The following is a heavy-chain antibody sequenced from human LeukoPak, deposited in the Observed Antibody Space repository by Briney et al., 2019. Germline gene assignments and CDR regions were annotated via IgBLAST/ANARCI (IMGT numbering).Heavy chain of an antibody. Sequence: SETLSLTCTVSGGSISSYYWSWIRQPPGKGLEWIGYIYYSGSTNYNPSLKSRVTISVGTSKNQFSLKLSSVTAADTAVYYCARGPYSSSAYYFDYWGQGTLVTVSS. D-gene: IGHD6-6*01. CDR2: IYYSGST. CDR1: GGSISSYY. V-gene: IGHV4-59*12. CDR3: ARGPYSSSAYYFDY. J-gene: IGHJ4*02.